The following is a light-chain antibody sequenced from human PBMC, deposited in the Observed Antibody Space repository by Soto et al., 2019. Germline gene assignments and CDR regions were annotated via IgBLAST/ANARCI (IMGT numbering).Light chain of an antibody. V-gene: IGKV1-27*01. Sequence: DIQMTQSPSSLSASVGDSVTITCRASQGINNYLAWYQQKPGKVPVLLISSASTLKSGIPSRFSGRGAGTDFTLTISSLQPEDFATYYCQKYDRAPRTFGQGTKVDIK. CDR3: QKYDRAPRT. CDR2: SAS. J-gene: IGKJ1*01. CDR1: QGINNY.